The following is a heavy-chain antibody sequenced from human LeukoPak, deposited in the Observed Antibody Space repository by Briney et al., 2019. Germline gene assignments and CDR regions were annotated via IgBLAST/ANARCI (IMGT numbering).Heavy chain of an antibody. CDR2: IKSKTDGGTT. CDR3: TTDLVSTPHY. CDR1: EFTITNNC. Sequence: GGSLRLSCAASEFTITNNCRIWVRQAPGKGLEWVGRIKSKTDGGTTDYAAPVKGRFTISRDDSKNTLYLQMNSLKTEDTAVYYCTTDLVSTPHYWGQGTLVTVSS. D-gene: IGHD2/OR15-2a*01. V-gene: IGHV3-15*01. J-gene: IGHJ4*02.